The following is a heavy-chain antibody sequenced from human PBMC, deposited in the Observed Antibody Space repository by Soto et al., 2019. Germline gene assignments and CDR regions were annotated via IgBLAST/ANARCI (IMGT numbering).Heavy chain of an antibody. D-gene: IGHD2-2*03. J-gene: IGHJ4*02. V-gene: IGHV4-31*03. Sequence: TLSLTCTVSGGSISSGGYYWSWIRQHPGKGLEWIGYIYYSGSTYYNPSLKSRVTISVDTSKNQFSLKLSSVTAADTAVYYCARTTVDIVVVPTYYFDYWGQGTLVTVSS. CDR2: IYYSGST. CDR1: GGSISSGGYY. CDR3: ARTTVDIVVVPTYYFDY.